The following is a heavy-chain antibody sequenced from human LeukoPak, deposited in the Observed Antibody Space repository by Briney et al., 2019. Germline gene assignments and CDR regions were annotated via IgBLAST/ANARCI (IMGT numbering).Heavy chain of an antibody. Sequence: GASVKVSCKASGYTFTSYGSSWVRQAAGQGREGMGWISAYKCNTNYAQKLQGRVTMTTDTSTSTAYMELRSLRSDDTAVYYCASTYSSSWYGMNVYSFDYWGQGTLVTVSS. CDR1: GYTFTSYG. V-gene: IGHV1-18*01. D-gene: IGHD6-13*01. CDR3: ASTYSSSWYGMNVYSFDY. J-gene: IGHJ4*02. CDR2: ISAYKCNT.